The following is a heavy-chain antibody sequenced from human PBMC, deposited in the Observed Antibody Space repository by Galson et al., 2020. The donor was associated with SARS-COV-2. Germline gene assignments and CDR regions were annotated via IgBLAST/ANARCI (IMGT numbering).Heavy chain of an antibody. V-gene: IGHV2-70*01. D-gene: IGHD6-19*01. CDR2: IDWDDDK. Sequence: SGPSLVKPTQTLTLTCTFSGFSLSTSGMCVSWIRQPPGKALEWLALIDWDDDKYYSTSLKTRLTISKDTSKNQVVLTLTNVDPVDTATYYCARVTCGSGWYAWVNHWGQGTLVAVSS. CDR3: ARVTCGSGWYAWVNH. J-gene: IGHJ4*02. CDR1: GFSLSTSGMC.